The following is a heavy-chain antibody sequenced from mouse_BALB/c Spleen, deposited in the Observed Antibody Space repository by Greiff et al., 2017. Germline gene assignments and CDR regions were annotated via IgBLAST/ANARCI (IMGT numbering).Heavy chain of an antibody. Sequence: QLKESGPGLVKPSQSLSLTCTVTGYSITSDYAWNWIRQFPGNKLEWMGYISYSGSTSYNPSLKSRISITRDTSKNQFFLQLNSVTTEDTATYYCAREENGLYAMDYWGQGTSVTVSS. CDR1: GYSITSDYA. CDR2: ISYSGST. J-gene: IGHJ4*01. V-gene: IGHV3-2*02. CDR3: AREENGLYAMDY.